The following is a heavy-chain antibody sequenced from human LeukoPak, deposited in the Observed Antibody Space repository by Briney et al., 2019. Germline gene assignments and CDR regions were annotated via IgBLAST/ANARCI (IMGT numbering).Heavy chain of an antibody. CDR2: IKSDGSIT. CDR3: AKDMLAGYYYDSSGYYPSNFDY. CDR1: GFTFSSYW. D-gene: IGHD3-22*01. Sequence: GGSLRLSCATSGFTFSSYWMHWVRQAPGKGLVWVSRIKSDGSITNYADSVKGRFTISRDNAKNTLYLQMNSLRAEDTAVYYCAKDMLAGYYYDSSGYYPSNFDYWGQGTLVTVSS. J-gene: IGHJ4*02. V-gene: IGHV3-74*01.